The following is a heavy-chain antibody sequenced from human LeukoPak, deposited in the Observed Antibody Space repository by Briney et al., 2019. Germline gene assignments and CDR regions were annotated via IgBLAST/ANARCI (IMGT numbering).Heavy chain of an antibody. Sequence: PSETLSLTCTVSGGSISSYYWSWIRQPPGKGLEWIGYIYYSGSTNYNPSLKSRVTISVDTSKDQFSLKLSSVTAADTAVYYCARACYYDSSGYYFLGYWGQGTLVTVSS. V-gene: IGHV4-59*01. CDR3: ARACYYDSSGYYFLGY. D-gene: IGHD3-22*01. CDR2: IYYSGST. CDR1: GGSISSYY. J-gene: IGHJ4*02.